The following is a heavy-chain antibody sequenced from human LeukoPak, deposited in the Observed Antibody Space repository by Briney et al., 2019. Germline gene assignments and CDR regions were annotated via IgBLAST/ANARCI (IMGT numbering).Heavy chain of an antibody. Sequence: PSQTLSLTCTVSGGCISSDSYYWSWIRQPAGKGLEWIGRIYPSGSTNYNPSLKSRVTISVDTSKNQFSLKLSSVTAADTAVYYCARGGGYNYFSDTETDYFDYWGQGTLVTVSS. D-gene: IGHD5-24*01. J-gene: IGHJ4*02. CDR2: IYPSGST. CDR3: ARGGGYNYFSDTETDYFDY. CDR1: GGCISSDSYY. V-gene: IGHV4-61*02.